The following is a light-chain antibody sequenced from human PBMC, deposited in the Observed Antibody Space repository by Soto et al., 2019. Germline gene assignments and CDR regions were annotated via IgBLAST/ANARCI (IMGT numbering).Light chain of an antibody. Sequence: EIVLTQSPGTLSLSPGETASLSCWASQSIISNLVSWYQQRRGQPPRLLIYDSSRRASGIPARFTGSGSGTAFTLTISRVEPEDSAVYYCQQTFHSPRTFGQGTTLEI. CDR2: DSS. J-gene: IGKJ2*01. CDR3: QQTFHSPRT. CDR1: QSIISNL. V-gene: IGKV3-20*01.